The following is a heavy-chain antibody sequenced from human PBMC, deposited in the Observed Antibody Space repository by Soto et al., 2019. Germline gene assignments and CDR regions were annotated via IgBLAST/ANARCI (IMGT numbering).Heavy chain of an antibody. J-gene: IGHJ4*01. CDR3: ARDGLPGEPGYFDH. Sequence: RILSRASSRFFFSKCKIHWGRQAPGKGLEWVAVMSPDGSIKIYAHSVEGRFTLSRDNSKSTLYLQMDSLRSDDTAVYYCARDGLPGEPGYFDHWG. CDR1: RFFFSKCK. D-gene: IGHD2-2*01. V-gene: IGHV3-30-3*01. CDR2: MSPDGSIK.